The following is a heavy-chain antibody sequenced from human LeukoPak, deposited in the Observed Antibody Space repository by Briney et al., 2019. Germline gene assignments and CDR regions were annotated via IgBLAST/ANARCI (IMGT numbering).Heavy chain of an antibody. Sequence: GGSLRLSCAASGFTFSSYWMNWVRQAPGKGLVWVSRIASDGSSTTYADSVKGRFSISRDNAKGTLYLQMNSLRVEDTAVYYCARGRPHGNDYWGQGTLVTVSS. D-gene: IGHD4-23*01. CDR2: IASDGSST. V-gene: IGHV3-74*01. CDR3: ARGRPHGNDY. J-gene: IGHJ4*02. CDR1: GFTFSSYW.